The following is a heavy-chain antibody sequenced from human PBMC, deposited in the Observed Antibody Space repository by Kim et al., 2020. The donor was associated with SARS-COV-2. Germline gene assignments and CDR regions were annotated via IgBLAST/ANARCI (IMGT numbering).Heavy chain of an antibody. D-gene: IGHD3-3*01. CDR2: IGPDGGLR. V-gene: IGHV3-7*03. CDR3: ARDADYAQSDGYYDGYDI. Sequence: GGSLRLSCAASGFTFSRSWMVWVRQAPGKGLEWVANIGPDGGLRYYVDSVAGRFTISRDNAKSSLYLQMNSLRDEDSAVYFCARDADYAQSDGYYDGYDIWGEGTMVTVSS. CDR1: GFTFSRSW. J-gene: IGHJ3*02.